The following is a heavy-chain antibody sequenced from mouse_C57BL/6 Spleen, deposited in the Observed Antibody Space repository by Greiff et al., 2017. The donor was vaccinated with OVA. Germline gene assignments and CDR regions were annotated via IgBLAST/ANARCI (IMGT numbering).Heavy chain of an antibody. CDR1: GYTFTSYW. V-gene: IGHV1-50*01. J-gene: IGHJ1*03. CDR2: IDPSDSYT. CDR3: ARKARGLWYFDV. Sequence: QVQLKQPGAELVKPGASVKLSCKASGYTFTSYWMQWVKQRPGQGLEWIGEIDPSDSYTNYNQKFKGKATLTVDTSSSTAYMQLSSLTSEDSAVYYCARKARGLWYFDVWGTGTTVTVSS.